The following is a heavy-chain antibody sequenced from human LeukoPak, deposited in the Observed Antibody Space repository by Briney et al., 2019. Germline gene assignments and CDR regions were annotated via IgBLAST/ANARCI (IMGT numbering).Heavy chain of an antibody. J-gene: IGHJ6*02. V-gene: IGHV3-74*01. CDR1: GFTFSSYW. CDR3: ASDRVFYGLDV. Sequence: GGSLRLSCAASGFTFSSYWMHWVRHAPGKGLMWVSRIKSDGSETSYADSVKGRFTISRDNARNTLYLQMNSLRPEDTAIYYCASDRVFYGLDVWGQGTTVTVSS. CDR2: IKSDGSET.